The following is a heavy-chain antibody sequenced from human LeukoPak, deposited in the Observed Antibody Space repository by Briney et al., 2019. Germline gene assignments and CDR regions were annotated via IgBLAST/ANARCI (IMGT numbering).Heavy chain of an antibody. CDR1: GYSFTSFY. D-gene: IGHD1-26*01. V-gene: IGHV1-18*01. CDR3: ARIGVGGEEGSASV. CDR2: ISAYNGKT. J-gene: IGHJ6*02. Sequence: ASVKVSCKASGYSFTSFYITWVRQAPGQGLEWMGWISAYNGKTNYAPMLQGRVTMTTDTSTSTAYMELRSLRSDDTAVYYCARIGVGGEEGSASVWGQGTTVTVSS.